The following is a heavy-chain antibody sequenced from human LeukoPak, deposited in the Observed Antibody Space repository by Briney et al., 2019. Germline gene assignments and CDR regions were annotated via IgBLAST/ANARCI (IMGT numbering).Heavy chain of an antibody. CDR1: GFTFSGYW. D-gene: IGHD2-15*01. CDR2: IRQDESEK. V-gene: IGHV3-7*01. CDR3: ARSGMDAAIDH. J-gene: IGHJ4*02. Sequence: GGSLRLSCAASGFTFSGYWMSWVRQAPGKGLEWVATIRQDESEKTYVDSVEGRFTSSRDNAKSSLFLQMDSLRAEDTAVYYCARSGMDAAIDHWGQGTLVTVSS.